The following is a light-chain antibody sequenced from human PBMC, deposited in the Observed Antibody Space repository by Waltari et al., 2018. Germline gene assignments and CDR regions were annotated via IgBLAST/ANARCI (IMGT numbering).Light chain of an antibody. Sequence: EIVLTQSPDTLSLSPGERATLSCRASQSVGTYLAWYQQKSGQTPRLLIYDASNRATGIPARFSGRGSGTDFTLTISSLDPEDFAIYYCQQRGSWPLTFGGGTKLEI. CDR1: QSVGTY. CDR3: QQRGSWPLT. J-gene: IGKJ4*01. V-gene: IGKV3-11*01. CDR2: DAS.